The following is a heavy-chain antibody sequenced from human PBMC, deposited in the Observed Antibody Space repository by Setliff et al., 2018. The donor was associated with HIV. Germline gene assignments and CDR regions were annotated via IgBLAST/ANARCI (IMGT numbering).Heavy chain of an antibody. V-gene: IGHV1-18*01. CDR2: ISVYSGHT. J-gene: IGHJ1*01. D-gene: IGHD3-22*01. CDR1: GYRFISYG. CDR3: ARVPLGYDSSGFYGVIDYFQL. Sequence: ASVKVSCKASGYRFISYGISWVRQAPGPGLEWMGWISVYSGHTKYAQKFQDRVTMTTDTSTSTAYMEMRDLTSDDTAVYYCARVPLGYDSSGFYGVIDYFQLWGQGTPVTVSS.